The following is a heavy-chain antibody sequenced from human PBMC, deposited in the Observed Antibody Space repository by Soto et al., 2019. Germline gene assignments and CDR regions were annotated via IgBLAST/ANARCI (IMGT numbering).Heavy chain of an antibody. V-gene: IGHV1-2*02. CDR3: GRGRSGELVIFY. CDR2: IGPKSGGT. CDR1: GYTFSGYY. D-gene: IGHD1-26*01. Sequence: QVQLVQSGAEVKESGASVKVSCKASGYTFSGYYIHWVRQAPGQAPEWVGEIGPKSGGTRYAQKFQGRVTMTKDTSITTVYMELRNLSPDDTAMYFCGRGRSGELVIFYWGQGTLVTVHS. J-gene: IGHJ4*02.